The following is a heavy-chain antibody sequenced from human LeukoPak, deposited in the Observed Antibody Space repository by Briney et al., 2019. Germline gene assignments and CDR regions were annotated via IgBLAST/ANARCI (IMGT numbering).Heavy chain of an antibody. Sequence: PGESLKISCKGSGYIFTNYWIAWVRQVPGKGLEWMWIIYPDDSDTRYSPSFQGQVTISADKSISTAYLQWSSLKASDTAMYYCARRSYYDSGGYYYDFWGQGTLVTVSS. CDR1: GYIFTNYW. D-gene: IGHD3-22*01. J-gene: IGHJ4*02. CDR2: IYPDDSDT. CDR3: ARRSYYDSGGYYYDF. V-gene: IGHV5-51*01.